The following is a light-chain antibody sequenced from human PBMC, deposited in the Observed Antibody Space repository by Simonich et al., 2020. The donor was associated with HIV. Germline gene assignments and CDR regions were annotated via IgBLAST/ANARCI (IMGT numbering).Light chain of an antibody. V-gene: IGKV3-15*01. J-gene: IGKJ4*01. CDR1: QSVSSN. CDR3: QQYNNWPLT. CDR2: GAS. Sequence: EIVMTQSPATLSVSPGESATLSCRASQSVSSNLAWSQQKPDQAPRLLIYGASTRATGITARFSGSGSGTEFTLTISSMQSEDFAVYYCQQYNNWPLTFGGGTKVEIK.